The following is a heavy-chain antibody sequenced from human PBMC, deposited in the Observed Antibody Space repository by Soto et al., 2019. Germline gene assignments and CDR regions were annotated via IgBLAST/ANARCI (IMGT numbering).Heavy chain of an antibody. V-gene: IGHV1-69*13. D-gene: IGHD2-15*01. CDR3: ASTSPTPGAFDI. J-gene: IGHJ3*02. CDR2: IIPIFGTA. CDR1: GGTFSSYA. Sequence: ASVKVSCKASGGTFSSYAISWVRQAPGQGLEWMGGIIPIFGTANYAQKFQGRVTITADESTSTAYMELSSLRSEDTAVYYCASTSPTPGAFDIWGQGTMVTVSS.